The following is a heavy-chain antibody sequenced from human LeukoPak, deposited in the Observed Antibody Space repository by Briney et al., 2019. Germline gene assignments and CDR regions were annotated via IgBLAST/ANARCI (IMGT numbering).Heavy chain of an antibody. V-gene: IGHV3-9*01. CDR3: ARDVRYSSGWYDGY. Sequence: GRSLRLSCAASGFTFDDYAMHWVRQAPGKGLEWVSGISWNSGSIGYADSVKGRFTISRDNAKNSLYLQMNSLRAEDTAVYYCARDVRYSSGWYDGYWGQGTLVTVSS. J-gene: IGHJ4*02. CDR1: GFTFDDYA. CDR2: ISWNSGSI. D-gene: IGHD6-19*01.